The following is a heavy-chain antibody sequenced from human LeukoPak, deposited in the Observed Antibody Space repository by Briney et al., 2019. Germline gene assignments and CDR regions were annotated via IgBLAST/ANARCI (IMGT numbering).Heavy chain of an antibody. D-gene: IGHD3-10*01. CDR2: ISNSGST. J-gene: IGHJ5*01. CDR3: ARRKFGINFKWFDS. Sequence: PSESLSLTCTVSGGSISSYYWNWIRQSPGKGLEWIGFISNSGSTNYNPSLKSRVTIFGDTSKNQFSLRLSSVTAADTAIYYCARRKFGINFKWFDSWGQGTLVTVSS. CDR1: GGSISSYY. V-gene: IGHV4-4*08.